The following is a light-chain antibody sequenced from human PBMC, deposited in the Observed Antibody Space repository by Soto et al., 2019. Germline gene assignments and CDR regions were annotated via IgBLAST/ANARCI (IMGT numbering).Light chain of an antibody. V-gene: IGLV2-11*01. CDR3: CSYACSYTRYV. CDR2: AVS. J-gene: IGLJ1*01. Sequence: QSALTQPRSVSGSPGQSVTISCTGTSSDVGGYNYVSWYQQHPGKAPKLMIYAVSKRPSGVPDCFSGSKSGNTASLTISGLQAEDEADYYCCSYACSYTRYVFGTGTKLTVL. CDR1: SSDVGGYNY.